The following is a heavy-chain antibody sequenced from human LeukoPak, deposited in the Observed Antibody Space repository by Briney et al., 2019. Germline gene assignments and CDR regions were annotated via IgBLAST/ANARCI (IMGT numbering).Heavy chain of an antibody. CDR3: ARSGGGSGYYYARVLEYYFDY. J-gene: IGHJ4*02. CDR1: GFTFSSYA. V-gene: IGHV3-23*01. Sequence: PGGSLRLSCAASGFTFSSYAMSWVRQAPGKGLEWVSAISGSGGSTYYADSVKGRFTISRGNSKNTLYLQMNSLRAEDTAVYYCARSGGGSGYYYARVLEYYFDYWGQGTLVTVSS. D-gene: IGHD3-22*01. CDR2: ISGSGGST.